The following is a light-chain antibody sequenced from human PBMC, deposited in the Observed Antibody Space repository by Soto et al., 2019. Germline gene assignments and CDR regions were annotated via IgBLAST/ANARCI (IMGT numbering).Light chain of an antibody. CDR2: DAS. CDR1: QSVSSY. V-gene: IGKV3-11*01. J-gene: IGKJ5*01. CDR3: QQRSNWPIT. Sequence: PGETATLSCRASQSVSSYLAWYQQKPGQAPRLLIYDASNRATGILARFSGSGSGTDFTLTISSLEPEEFAVYYCQQRSNWPITVGQGTRLEIK.